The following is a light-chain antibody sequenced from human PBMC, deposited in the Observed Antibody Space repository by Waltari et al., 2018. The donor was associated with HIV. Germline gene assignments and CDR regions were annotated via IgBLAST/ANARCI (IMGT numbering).Light chain of an antibody. CDR3: QQYASMFT. CDR1: QDISYY. J-gene: IGKJ3*01. Sequence: DIPMTQSRYSLSASVGDSVSITCHASQDISYYLNWYQQKPGKAPKLLIYDASRLQRGVPSRFSGGGSGTDFTFTISSLQPEDIATYYCQQYASMFTFGPGTKVNIK. V-gene: IGKV1-33*01. CDR2: DAS.